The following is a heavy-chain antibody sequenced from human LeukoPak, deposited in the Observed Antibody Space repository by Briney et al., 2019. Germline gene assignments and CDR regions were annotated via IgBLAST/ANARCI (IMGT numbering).Heavy chain of an antibody. J-gene: IGHJ4*02. CDR2: IYYSGST. CDR3: ARGQDGYYFDY. D-gene: IGHD5-24*01. CDR1: GGSISSYY. V-gene: IGHV4-59*01. Sequence: SETLSLTCTVSGGSISSYYWSWIRQPPGKGLEWIGYIYYSGSTNYNPSLKSRVTISVDTSKNQFSLKLSSVTAADTAVYYCARGQDGYYFDYWGQGTLVTVSS.